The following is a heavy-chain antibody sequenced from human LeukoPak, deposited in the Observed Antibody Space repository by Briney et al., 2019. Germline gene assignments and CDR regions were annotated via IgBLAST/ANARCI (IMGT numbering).Heavy chain of an antibody. J-gene: IGHJ4*02. CDR3: ARSAIHHKNCSSWNVRY. CDR2: SSYSGSS. CDR1: GGSIGTNY. V-gene: IGHV4-59*01. D-gene: IGHD6-13*01. Sequence: KPSETLSLTLTVSGGSIGTNYLNWIRQVPGKGLEWIGYSSYSGSSNYNPSLKSRVTISVDTSKTQFSLYLNSVTAADTAVYYCARSAIHHKNCSSWNVRYWGQGTLVTVSS.